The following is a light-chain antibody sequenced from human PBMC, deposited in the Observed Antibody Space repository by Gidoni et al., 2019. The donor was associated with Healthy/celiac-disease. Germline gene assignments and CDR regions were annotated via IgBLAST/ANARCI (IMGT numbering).Light chain of an antibody. J-gene: IGLJ1*01. CDR1: NVGSKS. Sequence: SCVLTQPPSLSVAPGKTARITCGGNNVGSKSVHWYQPKPGQAPVLVVYDDSGRPSGIPERFSGSNAGNTATLTISRVEAGDEADYYCQVWDSSSDHYVFGTGTKVTVL. CDR3: QVWDSSSDHYV. V-gene: IGLV3-21*03. CDR2: DDS.